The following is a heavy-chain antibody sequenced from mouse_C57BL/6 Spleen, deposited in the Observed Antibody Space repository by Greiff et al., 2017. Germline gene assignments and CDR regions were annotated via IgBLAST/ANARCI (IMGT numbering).Heavy chain of an antibody. CDR3: AREGYGYFRAMDY. CDR1: GYTFTDYY. D-gene: IGHD2-2*01. Sequence: VQLQQSGPVLVKPGASVKMSCKASGYTFTDYYMNWVKQSNGKSLEWIGVINPYNGGTSYNQKFKGKATLTVDKSSSTAYLELNSLTSEDSAVYYCAREGYGYFRAMDYWGQGTSVTVSS. CDR2: INPYNGGT. V-gene: IGHV1-19*01. J-gene: IGHJ4*01.